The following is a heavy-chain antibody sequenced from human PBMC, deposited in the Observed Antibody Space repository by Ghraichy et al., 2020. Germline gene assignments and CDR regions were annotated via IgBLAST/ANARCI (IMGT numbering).Heavy chain of an antibody. CDR3: ARGKSSSWHNDAFDI. CDR1: GFTFSSYA. CDR2: ISSNGGST. J-gene: IGHJ3*02. Sequence: GESLNISCAASGFTFSSYAMHWVRQAPGKGLEYVSAISSNGGSTYYANSVKGRFTISRDNSKNTLYLQMGSLRAEDMAVYYCARGKSSSWHNDAFDIWGQGTMVTVSS. D-gene: IGHD6-13*01. V-gene: IGHV3-64*01.